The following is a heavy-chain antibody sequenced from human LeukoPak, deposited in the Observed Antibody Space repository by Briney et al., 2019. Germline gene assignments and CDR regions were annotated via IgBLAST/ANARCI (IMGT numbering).Heavy chain of an antibody. CDR2: ISGSGGST. CDR3: ASFRSSIAAHDY. D-gene: IGHD6-6*01. Sequence: GGSLRLSCGASGFTFSSYAMSWVRQAPGKGPEWVSGISGSGGSTYYADSVKGRFTISRDNSRNTLYLQMNRLRAEDTAVYYCASFRSSIAAHDYWGQGTLVTVSS. CDR1: GFTFSSYA. J-gene: IGHJ4*02. V-gene: IGHV3-23*01.